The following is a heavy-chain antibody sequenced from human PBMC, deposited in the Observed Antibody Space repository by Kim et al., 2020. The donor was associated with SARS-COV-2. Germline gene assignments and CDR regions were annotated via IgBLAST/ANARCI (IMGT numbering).Heavy chain of an antibody. D-gene: IGHD2-2*01. J-gene: IGHJ6*02. CDR1: AYSISSNSYY. CDR2: IHFSGAT. V-gene: IGHV4-39*07. Sequence: SETLSLTCSVSAYSISSNSYYWGWIRQPPGKGLEWIGTIHFSGATYYNPSLKSRATVSLDTSKNQFSLKLRSVTVADTAIYYCARDTPAPRKAGDAMDVWGQGTTVTVSS. CDR3: ARDTPAPRKAGDAMDV.